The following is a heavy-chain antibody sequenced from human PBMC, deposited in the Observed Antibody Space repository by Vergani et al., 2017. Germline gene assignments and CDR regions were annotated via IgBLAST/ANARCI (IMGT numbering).Heavy chain of an antibody. CDR1: GFTFSSYA. CDR2: ISYDGSNK. CDR3: AKISSWFSY. J-gene: IGHJ4*02. D-gene: IGHD6-13*01. V-gene: IGHV3-30-3*02. Sequence: QVQLVESGGGVVQPGRSLRLSCAASGFTFSSYAMHWVRQAPGKGLEWVAVISYDGSNKYYADSVKGRFTISRDNSKNTLYLQMNSLRAEDTSVYYCAKISSWFSYWGQGTLVTVSS.